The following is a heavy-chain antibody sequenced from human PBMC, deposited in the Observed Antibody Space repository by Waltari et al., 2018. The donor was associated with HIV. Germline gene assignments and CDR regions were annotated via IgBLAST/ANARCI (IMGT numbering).Heavy chain of an antibody. J-gene: IGHJ4*02. V-gene: IGHV4-38-2*02. CDR1: GYSISSGYY. Sequence: VKPSETLSLTCAVSGYSISSGYYWGWIRQPPGKGLEWIGSIYHSGTTYYNPSLKSRVTISIDTFKNQVSLKLSSVTAADTAVYYCARDQVGATYFDYWGQGTLVTVSS. D-gene: IGHD1-26*01. CDR2: IYHSGTT. CDR3: ARDQVGATYFDY.